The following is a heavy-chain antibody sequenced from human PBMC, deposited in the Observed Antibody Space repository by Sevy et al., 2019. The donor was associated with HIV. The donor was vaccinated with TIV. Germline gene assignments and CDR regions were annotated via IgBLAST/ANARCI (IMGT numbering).Heavy chain of an antibody. J-gene: IGHJ5*02. Sequence: ASVKVSCKASGGTFSSYAISWVRQAPGQGLEWMGGIIPIFGTANYAQKFQGRVTITADKSTSTAYMELSSLRSEDTAVYYCARDRGDCTNGVCYGWFDPWGQRTLVTVSS. CDR3: ARDRGDCTNGVCYGWFDP. V-gene: IGHV1-69*06. CDR2: IIPIFGTA. D-gene: IGHD2-8*01. CDR1: GGTFSSYA.